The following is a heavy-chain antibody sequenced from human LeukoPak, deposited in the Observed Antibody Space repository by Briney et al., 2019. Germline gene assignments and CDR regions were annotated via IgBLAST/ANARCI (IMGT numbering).Heavy chain of an antibody. D-gene: IGHD6-6*01. V-gene: IGHV4-39*01. CDR3: ARLSIAARRYYYGMDV. CDR2: IYYSGST. J-gene: IGHJ6*02. Sequence: SETLSLTCTVSGGSISSSSYYWGWIRQPPGKGLEWLGSIYYSGSTYYNSSLKSRVTISVDTSKNQFSLKLSSVTAADTAVYYCARLSIAARRYYYGMDVWGQGTTVTVSS. CDR1: GGSISSSSYY.